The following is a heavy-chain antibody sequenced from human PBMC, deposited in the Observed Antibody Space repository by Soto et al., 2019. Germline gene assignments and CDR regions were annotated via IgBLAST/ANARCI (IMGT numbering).Heavy chain of an antibody. CDR1: GFTFSNAW. Sequence: RGSLRLSCAASGFTFSNAWMSWVRQAPGKGLEWVGRIKSKTDGGTTDYAAPVKGRFTISRDDSKNTLYLQMNSLKTEDTAVYYCTTGDGTTTNYYYYYGMDVWGQGTTVTVYS. CDR2: IKSKTDGGTT. CDR3: TTGDGTTTNYYYYYGMDV. D-gene: IGHD1-7*01. J-gene: IGHJ6*02. V-gene: IGHV3-15*01.